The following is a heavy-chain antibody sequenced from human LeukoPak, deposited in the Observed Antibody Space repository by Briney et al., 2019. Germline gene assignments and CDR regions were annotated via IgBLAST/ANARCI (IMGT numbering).Heavy chain of an antibody. CDR3: ARSAGSSSWYEGYYFDY. Sequence: GGSLRLSCAASGFTFSSHSMNWVRQAPGKGLEWVSSISPSGNYIYYADSVEGRFTISRDNAKNSLYLQMNSLRAEDTAVYYCARSAGSSSWYEGYYFDYWGQGTLVTVSS. V-gene: IGHV3-21*01. CDR1: GFTFSSHS. J-gene: IGHJ4*02. D-gene: IGHD6-13*01. CDR2: ISPSGNYI.